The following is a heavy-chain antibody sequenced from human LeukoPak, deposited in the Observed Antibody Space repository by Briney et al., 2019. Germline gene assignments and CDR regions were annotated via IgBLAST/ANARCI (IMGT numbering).Heavy chain of an antibody. CDR1: GFTFSNYW. CDR2: IDNAGSIT. Sequence: GGSLRLSCAASGFTFSNYWIHWVRQAPGKGLVWVSRIDNAGSITTYADSVKGQFTISRDNAENTLYLQMNSLRVEDTAVYYCVRSAFHAGSGNYYDYWGQGTLVTVSS. J-gene: IGHJ4*02. CDR3: VRSAFHAGSGNYYDY. D-gene: IGHD3-22*01. V-gene: IGHV3-74*03.